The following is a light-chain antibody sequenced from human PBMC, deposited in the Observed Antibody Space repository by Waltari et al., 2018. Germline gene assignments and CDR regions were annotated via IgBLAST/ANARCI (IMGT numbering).Light chain of an antibody. J-gene: IGLJ1*01. CDR1: SRDVGGYHY. CDR2: DVS. Sequence: QSALTQPRSVSGSPGQSVTISCTGTSRDVGGYHYVSWFQHHPGKVPKLLIYDVSERPSDVPDRFSGSKSANTASLTISGLQTEDEADYYCCSFAGSYTFVFGTGTRVTVL. V-gene: IGLV2-11*01. CDR3: CSFAGSYTFV.